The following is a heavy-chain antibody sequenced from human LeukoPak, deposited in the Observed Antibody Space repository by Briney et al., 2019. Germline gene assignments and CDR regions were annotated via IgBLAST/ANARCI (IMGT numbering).Heavy chain of an antibody. J-gene: IGHJ4*02. CDR2: IGPGADI. CDR3: ARRFDS. Sequence: GWSLTLSCAPSGFSFTAYSMNWVRPAPGRGLEGISYIGPGADIYYADSVTGRFTVSRDTAKNSLYLQMHGLGVKDTAVYYCARRFDSWGQGTLVTVSS. V-gene: IGHV3-48*01. CDR1: GFSFTAYS.